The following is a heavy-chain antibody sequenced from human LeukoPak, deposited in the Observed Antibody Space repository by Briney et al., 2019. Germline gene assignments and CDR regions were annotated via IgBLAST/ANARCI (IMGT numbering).Heavy chain of an antibody. D-gene: IGHD6-25*01. CDR3: AKAGSGGYFDY. Sequence: GGSLRLSCAASGFTFTNHGMSWVRQALGKGLEWVSAITGSGDRTYYADSVKGRFTISRDNSKNTLYLQMNSLRAEDTAVYYCAKAGSGGYFDYWGQGTLVTVSS. V-gene: IGHV3-23*01. J-gene: IGHJ4*02. CDR1: GFTFTNHG. CDR2: ITGSGDRT.